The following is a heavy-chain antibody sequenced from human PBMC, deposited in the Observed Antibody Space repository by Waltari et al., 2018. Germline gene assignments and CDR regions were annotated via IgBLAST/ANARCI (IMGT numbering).Heavy chain of an antibody. V-gene: IGHV3-53*01. J-gene: IGHJ6*02. Sequence: EVQLVESGGGLIQPGGSLRLSCAASGFTVSSNYMSWVRQAPGKGLELVAVLYSGGSTYYADSVKGRFTISRDNSKNTLYLQMNSLRAEDTAVYYCARDGTYYGKNGMDVWGQGTTVTVSS. CDR3: ARDGTYYGKNGMDV. D-gene: IGHD3-10*01. CDR1: GFTVSSNY. CDR2: LYSGGST.